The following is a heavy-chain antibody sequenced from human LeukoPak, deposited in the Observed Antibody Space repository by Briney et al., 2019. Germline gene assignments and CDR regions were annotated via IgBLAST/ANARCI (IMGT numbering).Heavy chain of an antibody. CDR2: ISSSSSYI. D-gene: IGHD3-16*01. CDR1: GFTFSSYS. J-gene: IGHJ4*02. CDR3: ARGGSVWGSPHDY. V-gene: IGHV3-21*01. Sequence: SGGSLRLSCAASGFTFSSYSMNWVRQAPGKGLEWVSSISSSSSYIYYADSVKGRFTISRDNAKNSLYLQMNSLRAEDTAVYYRARGGSVWGSPHDYWGQGTLVTVSS.